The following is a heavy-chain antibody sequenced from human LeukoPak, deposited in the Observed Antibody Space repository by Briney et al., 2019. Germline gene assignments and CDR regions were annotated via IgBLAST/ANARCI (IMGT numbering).Heavy chain of an antibody. CDR1: GFTFSSYA. V-gene: IGHV3-23*01. J-gene: IGHJ3*02. CDR3: AKDNYYDSSGYYYLGPYLASDAFDI. Sequence: GGSLRLACAASGFTFSSYAMSWVRQAPGKGLEWVSAISGSGGSTYYADSVKGRFTISRDNSKNTLYLQMNSLRAEDTAVYYCAKDNYYDSSGYYYLGPYLASDAFDIWGQGTMVTVSS. CDR2: ISGSGGST. D-gene: IGHD3-22*01.